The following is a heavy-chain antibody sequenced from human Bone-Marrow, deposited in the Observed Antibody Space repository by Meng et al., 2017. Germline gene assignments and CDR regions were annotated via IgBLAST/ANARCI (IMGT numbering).Heavy chain of an antibody. CDR3: ARVLGSGSYPDY. CDR1: GGSISSVDYY. D-gene: IGHD1-26*01. Sequence: QVQLQESGPGLVKPAQTLSLTCTVSGGSISSVDYYWYWIRQPPGKGLEWIGHIYYSGSTYYNPSLKSRVTISIDTSKNQFSLKLSSVTAADTAVYYCARVLGSGSYPDYWGQGTLVTVSS. J-gene: IGHJ4*02. CDR2: IYYSGST. V-gene: IGHV4-30-4*01.